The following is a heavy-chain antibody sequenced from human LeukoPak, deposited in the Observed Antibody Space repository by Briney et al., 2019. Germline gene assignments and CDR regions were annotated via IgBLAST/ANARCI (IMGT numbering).Heavy chain of an antibody. CDR2: ISYSGTT. V-gene: IGHV4-31*03. CDR1: GGSDSSGGYY. Sequence: PSQTLSLTCTVSGGSDSSGGYYWSWIRQFPGKGLEWIYYISYSGTTYYNPSLKSRVSILVATSKNQFSLKLTSVTAADTVVYYCARLRSVAGGTFYFDYWGQGILVTVSS. J-gene: IGHJ4*02. CDR3: ARLRSVAGGTFYFDY. D-gene: IGHD4-23*01.